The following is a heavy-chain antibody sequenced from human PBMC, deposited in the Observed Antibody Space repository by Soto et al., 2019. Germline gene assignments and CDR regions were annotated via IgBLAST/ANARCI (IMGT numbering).Heavy chain of an antibody. J-gene: IGHJ6*02. D-gene: IGHD6-13*01. V-gene: IGHV1-69*01. CDR2: IILALGTP. CDR1: GDRFTNYA. CDR3: ARDRIAGSKSSYRTDV. Sequence: QVLLVQSGAEMKQPGSSVSVFCKASGDRFTNYAFTWVRQAPGQAPVWLGGIILALGTPPYSQRFQGRLSITAEESSSTVDMELGSLRLDDTAVYYCARDRIAGSKSSYRTDVWGQGTPITVSS.